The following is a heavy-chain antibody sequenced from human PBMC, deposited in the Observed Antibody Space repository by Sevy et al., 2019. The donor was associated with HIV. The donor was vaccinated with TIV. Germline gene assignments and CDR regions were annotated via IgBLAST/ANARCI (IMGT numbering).Heavy chain of an antibody. J-gene: IGHJ4*02. D-gene: IGHD3-22*01. CDR1: GYTLTEFS. Sequence: ATVKVSCKVSGYTLTEFSTHWVGQAPGKGLEWMGRFDPENGETIYSQKFQGRVTLTEDTSTDTAYMELRSLKSEDTAVYYCAKTREYHQDNSGYLDFWGQGTLVTVSS. CDR3: AKTREYHQDNSGYLDF. CDR2: FDPENGET. V-gene: IGHV1-24*01.